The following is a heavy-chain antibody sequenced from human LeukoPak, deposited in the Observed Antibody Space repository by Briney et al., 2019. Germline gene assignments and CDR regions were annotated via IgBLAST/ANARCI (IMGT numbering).Heavy chain of an antibody. Sequence: PGGSLRLSCAASGFTFSSYWMHWVRQAPGKGLVWVSRINSDGSSTSYADSVKGRFTIPRDNAKNTLYLQMNSLRAEDTAVYYCASVGYSGRFDYWGQGTLVTVSS. CDR2: INSDGSST. CDR1: GFTFSSYW. V-gene: IGHV3-74*01. J-gene: IGHJ4*02. CDR3: ASVGYSGRFDY. D-gene: IGHD5-12*01.